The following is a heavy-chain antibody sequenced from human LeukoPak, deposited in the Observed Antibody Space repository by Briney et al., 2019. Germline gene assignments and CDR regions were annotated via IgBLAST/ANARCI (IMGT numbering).Heavy chain of an antibody. Sequence: GGSLRLSCAASGFTFSSYAMTWVRQVPGKGLDWVSVISGSGGSTYYADSVKGRFTISRDISKNTLFLQMNSLRAEDTAVYYCAKPLSAASGTDFDYWGQGTLVTVSS. V-gene: IGHV3-23*01. CDR3: AKPLSAASGTDFDY. CDR1: GFTFSSYA. J-gene: IGHJ4*02. D-gene: IGHD6-13*01. CDR2: ISGSGGST.